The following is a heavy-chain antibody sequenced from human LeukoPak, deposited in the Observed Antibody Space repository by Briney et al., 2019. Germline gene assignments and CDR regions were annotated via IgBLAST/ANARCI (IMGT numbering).Heavy chain of an antibody. CDR1: GGSISSGSYY. CDR3: AREAPSSYALRYMDV. V-gene: IGHV4-61*02. Sequence: SQTLSLTCTASGGSISSGSYYWSWIRQPAGKGLEWIGRIYTSGSTNYNPSLKRRVTISVDTSKNQFSLKLSSVTAADTAVYYCAREAPSSYALRYMDVWGKGTTVTISS. CDR2: IYTSGST. D-gene: IGHD2-2*01. J-gene: IGHJ6*03.